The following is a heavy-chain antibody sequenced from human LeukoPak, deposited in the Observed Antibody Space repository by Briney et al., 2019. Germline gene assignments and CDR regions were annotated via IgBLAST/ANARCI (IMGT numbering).Heavy chain of an antibody. CDR2: ISGSGGST. CDR1: GFTFSSYA. CDR3: AKITYYYDSSGYYIEYFQH. D-gene: IGHD3-22*01. J-gene: IGHJ1*01. V-gene: IGHV3-23*01. Sequence: GGSLRLSCAASGFTFSSYAMSWVRQAPGKGLEWVSAISGSGGSTYYADSVKGRFTISRDNSKNTLYLQMNSLRAEDTAVYYCAKITYYYDSSGYYIEYFQHWGQGTLVTVSS.